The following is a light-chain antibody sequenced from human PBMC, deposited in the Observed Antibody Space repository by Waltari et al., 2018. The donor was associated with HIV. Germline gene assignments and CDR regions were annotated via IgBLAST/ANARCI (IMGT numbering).Light chain of an antibody. CDR3: AAWDDSLNAWV. CDR2: SNN. V-gene: IGLV1-44*01. J-gene: IGLJ3*02. CDR1: SSNIGSNI. Sequence: QSVLTQPPSASGTPGQRVSISCSGSSSNIGSNIVNWYQQLPGTAPKLLISSNNQRPSGVPDRFSGSKSGTSASLAISGLQSEDEADYYCAAWDDSLNAWVFGGGTKLTVL.